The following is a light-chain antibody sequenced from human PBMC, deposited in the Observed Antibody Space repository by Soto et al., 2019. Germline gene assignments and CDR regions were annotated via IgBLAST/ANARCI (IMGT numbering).Light chain of an antibody. Sequence: DIQMTQSASSLSASVGDRVTITCQASQVISNYLNWYQQKPGKAPKLLIYDISTLEIGVPSRFSGSGSGTDFTFTITGLQPEDLATYYCQQYESLPYTFGQGTKLEI. J-gene: IGKJ2*01. CDR2: DIS. CDR3: QQYESLPYT. V-gene: IGKV1-33*01. CDR1: QVISNY.